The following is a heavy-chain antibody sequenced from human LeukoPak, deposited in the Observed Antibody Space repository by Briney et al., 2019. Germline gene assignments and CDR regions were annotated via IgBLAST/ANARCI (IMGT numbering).Heavy chain of an antibody. D-gene: IGHD3-10*01. J-gene: IGHJ4*02. CDR2: ISGSGGST. CDR1: GFTFSSYA. Sequence: GGSLRLSCAASGFTFSSYAMSWARQAPGKGPQWVSAISGSGGSTYYADSVKGRFTISRDNSKNTLYLQMNSLRAEDTAVYYCAKGKGTMVRGVIYYFDYWGQGTLVTVSS. CDR3: AKGKGTMVRGVIYYFDY. V-gene: IGHV3-23*01.